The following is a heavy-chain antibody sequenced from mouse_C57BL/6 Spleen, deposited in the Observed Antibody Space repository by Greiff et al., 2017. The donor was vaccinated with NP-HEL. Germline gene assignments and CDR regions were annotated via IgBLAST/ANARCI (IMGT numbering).Heavy chain of an antibody. CDR3: ARSRGYYDYDARSYYFDY. V-gene: IGHV1-80*01. D-gene: IGHD2-4*01. CDR2: IYPGDGDT. CDR1: GYAFSSYW. J-gene: IGHJ2*01. Sequence: QVQLQQSGAELVKPGASVKISCKASGYAFSSYWMNWVKQRPGKGLEWIGQIYPGDGDTNYNGKFKGKATLTADKSSSTAYMQLSSLTSEDSAVYFCARSRGYYDYDARSYYFDYWGQGTTLTVSS.